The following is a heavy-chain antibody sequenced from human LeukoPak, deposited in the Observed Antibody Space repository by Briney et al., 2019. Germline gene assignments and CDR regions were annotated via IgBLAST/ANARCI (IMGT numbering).Heavy chain of an antibody. CDR1: GFTFSSYG. V-gene: IGHV3-30*02. CDR2: IRYGGSNK. D-gene: IGHD1-1*01. CDR3: ARDLSPVFWERPYWRFDY. J-gene: IGHJ4*02. Sequence: GGSLRLSCAASGFTFSSYGMHWVRQAPGKGLEWVAFIRYGGSNKYYADSVKGRFTISRDNSKNTLYLQMNSLRAEDTAVYYCARDLSPVFWERPYWRFDYWGQGTLVTVSS.